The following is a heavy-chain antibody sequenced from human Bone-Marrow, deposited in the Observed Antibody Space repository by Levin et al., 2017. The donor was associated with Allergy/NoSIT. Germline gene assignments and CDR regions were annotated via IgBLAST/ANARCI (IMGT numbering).Heavy chain of an antibody. CDR3: ARDGYDSSGYYPYYYYGMDV. CDR2: ISSSSSTI. CDR1: GFTFSSYS. J-gene: IGHJ6*02. Sequence: GGSLRLSCAASGFTFSSYSMNWVRQAPGKGLEWVSYISSSSSTIYYADSVKGRFTISRDNAKNSLYLQMNSLRDEDTAVYYCARDGYDSSGYYPYYYYGMDVWGQGTTVTVSS. V-gene: IGHV3-48*02. D-gene: IGHD3-22*01.